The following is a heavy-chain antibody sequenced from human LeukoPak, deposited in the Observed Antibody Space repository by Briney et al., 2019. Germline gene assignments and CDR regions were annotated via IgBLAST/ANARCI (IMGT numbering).Heavy chain of an antibody. CDR3: ARDGYSSGRNY. CDR2: ISSGSSYI. V-gene: IGHV3-21*01. Sequence: PGGSLRLSCAASGFTFSSYSMNWVRQAPGKGLEWVSSISSGSSYIYYADSVKGRFTISRDNAKNSLYLQMNSLRAEDTAVYYCARDGYSSGRNYWGQGTLVTVSS. D-gene: IGHD6-19*01. J-gene: IGHJ4*02. CDR1: GFTFSSYS.